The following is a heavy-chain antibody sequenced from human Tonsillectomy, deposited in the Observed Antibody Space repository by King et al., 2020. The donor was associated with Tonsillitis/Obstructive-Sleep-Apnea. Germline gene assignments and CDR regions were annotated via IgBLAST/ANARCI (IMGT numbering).Heavy chain of an antibody. CDR2: INWNGGST. Sequence: VQLVESGGGVVRPGGSLRLSCAASGFTFVDYGMSWVRQVPGKGLEWVSGINWNGGSTGYAVSVKGRFTISRDYAKNSLYLQMNSLRAEDTALYYCARDEGRSYYYYYYMDVWGKGTTVTVSS. J-gene: IGHJ6*03. V-gene: IGHV3-20*04. CDR3: ARDEGRSYYYYYYMDV. CDR1: GFTFVDYG.